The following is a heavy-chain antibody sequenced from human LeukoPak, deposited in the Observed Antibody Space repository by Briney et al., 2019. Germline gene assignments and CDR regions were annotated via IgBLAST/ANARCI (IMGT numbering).Heavy chain of an antibody. D-gene: IGHD2-15*01. CDR1: GYTSTSYG. J-gene: IGHJ4*02. CDR3: ATDLLFGGRRLVH. CDR2: ISAYNGNT. Sequence: GASVKVSCKASGYTSTSYGISWVRQAPGQGLEWMGWISAYNGNTNYAQKLQGRVTMTEDTSTDTAYMELSSLRSEDTAVYYCATDLLFGGRRLVHWGQGTLVTVSS. V-gene: IGHV1-18*01.